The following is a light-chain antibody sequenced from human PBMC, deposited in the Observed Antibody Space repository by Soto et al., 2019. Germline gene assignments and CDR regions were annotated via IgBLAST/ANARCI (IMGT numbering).Light chain of an antibody. CDR3: QQYYNFPWT. CDR2: WAS. J-gene: IGKJ1*01. Sequence: DIVMTQSPDSVGVSLGDXAXSXCNSXQNSLPSSNSKNLLAWYQHKPGQPPRLLIYWASTRESGVPDRFSGSGSGTDFTLTISSLQAEDVAVYYCQQYYNFPWTFGQGTKVDIK. CDR1: QNSLPSSNSKNL. V-gene: IGKV4-1*01.